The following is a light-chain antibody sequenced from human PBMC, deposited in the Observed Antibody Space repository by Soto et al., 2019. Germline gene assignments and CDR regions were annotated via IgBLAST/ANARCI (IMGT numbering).Light chain of an antibody. V-gene: IGKV1-9*01. Sequence: ILLTQSPSSLSASVGDRVTITCRASQGIDTSLAWYQQKPGKAPKLLIYAPSNFQSGVPSRFSGSGSGTEFTLTISNLQPDDFATYYCQQYENYWTFGQGTKVDIK. CDR3: QQYENYWT. CDR1: QGIDTS. CDR2: APS. J-gene: IGKJ1*01.